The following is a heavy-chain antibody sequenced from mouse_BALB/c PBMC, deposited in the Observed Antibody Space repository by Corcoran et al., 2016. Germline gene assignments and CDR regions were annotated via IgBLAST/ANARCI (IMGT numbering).Heavy chain of an antibody. Sequence: EVQLQQSGPELVKPGASVKISCKASGYSFTGYYMHWVKQSHVKSLEWIGRINPYNGATSYNQNFKDKASLTVDKSSSTAYMELHSLTSEDSAVYYCAIVYGYDLYAMDYWGQGTSVTVSS. CDR3: AIVYGYDLYAMDY. D-gene: IGHD2-2*01. CDR1: GYSFTGYY. J-gene: IGHJ4*01. CDR2: INPYNGAT. V-gene: IGHV1-26*01.